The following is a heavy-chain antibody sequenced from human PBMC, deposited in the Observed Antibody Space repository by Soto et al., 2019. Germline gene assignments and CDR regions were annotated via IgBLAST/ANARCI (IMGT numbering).Heavy chain of an antibody. CDR1: GGSMISYC. Sequence: SATLSLTCSVSGGSMISYCWNWMRQPPGKGLQWIGYTYYSGSTTYNPSLKSRVTISVDSSKNQFSLKLDSVTPADTAVYYCARVRGTAGKRYFDYWGPGTLVTVSS. CDR3: ARVRGTAGKRYFDY. V-gene: IGHV4-59*01. CDR2: TYYSGST. J-gene: IGHJ4*02. D-gene: IGHD6-13*01.